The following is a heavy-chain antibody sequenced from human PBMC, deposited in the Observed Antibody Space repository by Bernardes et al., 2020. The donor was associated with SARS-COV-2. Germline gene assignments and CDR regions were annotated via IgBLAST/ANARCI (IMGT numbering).Heavy chain of an antibody. J-gene: IGHJ6*02. CDR1: GFTFNDYG. Sequence: GGSLRLSCAASGFTFNDYGMHWVRQAPGKGLEWVAGICCNGGRKCYADSVKGRFTISRDNAKNSLYLQMNSLRAEDTALYYCASVPVDYYYGMDVWGQGTTVTVSS. CDR2: ICCNGGRK. CDR3: ASVPVDYYYGMDV. D-gene: IGHD6-19*01. V-gene: IGHV3-9*01.